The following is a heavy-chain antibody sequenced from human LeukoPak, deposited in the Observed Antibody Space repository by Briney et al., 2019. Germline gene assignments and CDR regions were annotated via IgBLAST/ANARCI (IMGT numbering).Heavy chain of an antibody. Sequence: GGSLRLSCAASGFTFSKYWMLWVRHAPGKGLESVSRINTDGTVTTYADSVKGRFTVSRDNADNTMFLQMNSVRDEDTAVYHCATKQWLAPPPDSWGQGTPVTVSS. CDR1: GFTFSKYW. CDR2: INTDGTVT. D-gene: IGHD6-19*01. V-gene: IGHV3-74*01. CDR3: ATKQWLAPPPDS. J-gene: IGHJ4*02.